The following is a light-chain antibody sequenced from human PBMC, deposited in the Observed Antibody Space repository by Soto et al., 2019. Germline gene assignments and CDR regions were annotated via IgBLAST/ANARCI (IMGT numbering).Light chain of an antibody. J-gene: IGLJ1*01. Sequence: QSALTQPPSVSGAPGQRVTISCTGSSSNIGAGYDVHWYQQLPGTAPKLLIYGNSNRPSGVPDRFSGSKSGTSASLAITGLQAEDEADYYCQSYDSSLSGNYVFGTGNKVTVL. V-gene: IGLV1-40*01. CDR1: SSNIGAGYD. CDR3: QSYDSSLSGNYV. CDR2: GNS.